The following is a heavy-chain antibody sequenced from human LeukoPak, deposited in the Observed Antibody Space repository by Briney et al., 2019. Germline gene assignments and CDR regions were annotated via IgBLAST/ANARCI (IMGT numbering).Heavy chain of an antibody. V-gene: IGHV4-59*01. Sequence: SGTLSLTCTVSGGSISTYYWSWIRQPPGKGLECIGYISYSGSTSYNPSLKSRVTMSLDTSKNQFSLKLSSVTAADTAVYYCARGPGGYSYGYYFDYWGQGTLVTVSS. D-gene: IGHD5-18*01. CDR1: GGSISTYY. J-gene: IGHJ4*02. CDR2: ISYSGST. CDR3: ARGPGGYSYGYYFDY.